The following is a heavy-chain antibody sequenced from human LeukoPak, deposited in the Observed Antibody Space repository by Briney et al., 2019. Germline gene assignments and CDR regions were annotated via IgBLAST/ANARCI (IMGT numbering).Heavy chain of an antibody. CDR2: IYYSGST. CDR1: GGSISSYY. D-gene: IGHD1-14*01. J-gene: IGHJ4*02. CDR3: ARKPIINSAWYYFDS. Sequence: SETLSLTCTVSGGSISSYYWSWIRQPPGKGLEWIGYIYYSGSTNYNPCLKSRVTMAIDTSKNQFSLKLSSVTAADTAVYYCARKPIINSAWYYFDSWGQGTLVTVSS. V-gene: IGHV4-59*12.